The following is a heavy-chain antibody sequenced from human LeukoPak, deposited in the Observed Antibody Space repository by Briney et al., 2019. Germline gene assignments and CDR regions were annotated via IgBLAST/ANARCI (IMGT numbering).Heavy chain of an antibody. V-gene: IGHV4-31*03. CDR2: IYYSGST. J-gene: IGHJ6*02. CDR3: ARESEDYGDYDRPSSGVEGNYYYYGMDV. Sequence: SQTLSLTCTVSGGSISSGGYYWSWIRQHPGKGLEWIGYIYYSGSTYYNPSLKSRVTISVDTSKNQFSLKLSSVTAADTAVYYCARESEDYGDYDRPSSGVEGNYYYYGMDVWGQGTTVTVSS. D-gene: IGHD4-17*01. CDR1: GGSISSGGYY.